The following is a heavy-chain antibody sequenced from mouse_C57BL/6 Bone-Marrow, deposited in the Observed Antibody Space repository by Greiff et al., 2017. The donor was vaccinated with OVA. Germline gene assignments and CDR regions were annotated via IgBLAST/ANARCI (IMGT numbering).Heavy chain of an antibody. CDR3: ARLRGYVFSHWYFDV. Sequence: VQLQQSGAELVRPGTSVKMSCKASGYTFTNYWIGWAKQRPGHGLEWIGDIYPGGGYTNYNEKFKGKATLTADKSSSTAYMQFSSLTSEDSAIYYCARLRGYVFSHWYFDVWGTGTTVTVSS. CDR2: IYPGGGYT. CDR1: GYTFTNYW. V-gene: IGHV1-63*01. J-gene: IGHJ1*03. D-gene: IGHD2-2*01.